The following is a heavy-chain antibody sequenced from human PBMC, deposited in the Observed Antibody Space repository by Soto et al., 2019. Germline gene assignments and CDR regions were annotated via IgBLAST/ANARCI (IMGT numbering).Heavy chain of an antibody. Sequence: QIQLLQSGAEVKKPGASVKVTCKASGYTFRSFGISWVRQAPGQGLEWVGWVSAYNANANYAQKSQSRLTTTSDTSTRTAYMEPRSLRSDDTAVYYCARENSSFDYWGQGTRVTVSS. CDR1: GYTFRSFG. V-gene: IGHV1-18*01. CDR3: ARENSSFDY. J-gene: IGHJ4*02. CDR2: VSAYNANA. D-gene: IGHD2-15*01.